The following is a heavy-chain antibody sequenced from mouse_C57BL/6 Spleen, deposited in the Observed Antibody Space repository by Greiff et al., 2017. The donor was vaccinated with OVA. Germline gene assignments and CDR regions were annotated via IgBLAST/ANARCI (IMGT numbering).Heavy chain of an antibody. CDR3: ARDYGSSSDV. V-gene: IGHV1-69*01. J-gene: IGHJ1*03. CDR2: IDPSDSYT. Sequence: QVQLQQPGAELVMPGASVKLSCKASGYTFTSYWMHWVKQRPGQGLEWIGEIDPSDSYTNYNQKFKGKSTLTVDKSSSTAYMQLSSLTSEDSAVYYCARDYGSSSDVWGTGTTVTVSS. D-gene: IGHD1-1*01. CDR1: GYTFTSYW.